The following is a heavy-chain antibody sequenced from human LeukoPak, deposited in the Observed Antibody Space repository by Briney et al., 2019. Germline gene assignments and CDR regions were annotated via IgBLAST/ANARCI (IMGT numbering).Heavy chain of an antibody. CDR2: IKTKTEGETT. Sequence: PGGSLRLSCAASGFTFSSYEMNWVRQAPGKGLEWVGRIKTKTEGETTDFAAPVKVRFTISRDDSTNTLFLQMNSLRTEDTAVYYCTTDAATIAAAGTGPYWGQGTLVTVSS. CDR1: GFTFSSYE. V-gene: IGHV3-15*01. J-gene: IGHJ4*02. CDR3: TTDAATIAAAGTGPY. D-gene: IGHD6-13*01.